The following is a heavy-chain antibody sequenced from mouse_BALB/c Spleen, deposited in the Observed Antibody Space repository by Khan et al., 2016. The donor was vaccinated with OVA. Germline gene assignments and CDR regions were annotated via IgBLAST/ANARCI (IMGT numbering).Heavy chain of an antibody. D-gene: IGHD2-14*01. Sequence: LEESGAELARPGASVKMSCKASGYTFTSYTIHWIKKRPGQGLEWIGYINPSNGYTNYNQKFKDKATLTTDKSSTTAYLQLSSLTSDNSAVYSCVRDGAYHRNDGWFAYWGQGTLVTVSA. CDR2: INPSNGYT. CDR3: VRDGAYHRNDGWFAY. CDR1: GYTFTSYT. V-gene: IGHV1-4*01. J-gene: IGHJ3*01.